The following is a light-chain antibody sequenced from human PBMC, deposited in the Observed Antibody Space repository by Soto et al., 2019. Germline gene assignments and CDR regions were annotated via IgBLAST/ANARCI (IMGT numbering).Light chain of an antibody. CDR1: SSDVGGYNY. V-gene: IGLV2-14*01. CDR2: DVS. J-gene: IGLJ1*01. Sequence: QSALTQPASVSGSPGQSITISCTGTSSDVGGYNYVSWYQQHPGKAPKLMIYDVSNRPSGVSNRFSGSKSGNTASLTISGLQAEDEADYYCSSYTSSSTLRHVFVTGTKVTVL. CDR3: SSYTSSSTLRHV.